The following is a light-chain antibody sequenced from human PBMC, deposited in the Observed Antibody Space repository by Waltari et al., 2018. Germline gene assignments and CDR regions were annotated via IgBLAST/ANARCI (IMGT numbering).Light chain of an antibody. Sequence: NFMLIQPHSVSESPGKTVTISCTRSSGSIARNYVQWYQQRPGSAPTTVIYEDNQGPSGVPDRFSGSVDGSSNSASLTISGLRAEDEADYHCQSFDSSSLWVFGGGTKLTVL. CDR1: SGSIARNY. V-gene: IGLV6-57*03. CDR3: QSFDSSSLWV. J-gene: IGLJ3*02. CDR2: EDN.